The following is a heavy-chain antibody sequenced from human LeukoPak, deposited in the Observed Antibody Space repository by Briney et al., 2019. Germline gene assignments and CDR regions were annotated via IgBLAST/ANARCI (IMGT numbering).Heavy chain of an antibody. V-gene: IGHV3-13*01. Sequence: GGSLRLSCAASGFTFSGYDFHWLRQAAGKGLEWVSGIGIPGDTYYPDSVKGRFTISRENAKNSLYLQMNGLRAGDTAVYFCARAHVAAGLAFDIWGQGTLVTVSS. CDR1: GFTFSGYD. J-gene: IGHJ3*02. CDR3: ARAHVAAGLAFDI. D-gene: IGHD6-25*01. CDR2: IGIPGDT.